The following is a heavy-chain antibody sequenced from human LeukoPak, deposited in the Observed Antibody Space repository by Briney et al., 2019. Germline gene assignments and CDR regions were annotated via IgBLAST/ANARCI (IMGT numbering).Heavy chain of an antibody. CDR3: ARAAYSYDINGWVPFDY. V-gene: IGHV4-34*01. CDR2: INHSGST. J-gene: IGHJ4*02. D-gene: IGHD3-22*01. CDR1: GGSFSGYY. Sequence: SETLSLTCAGYGGSFSGYYWSWIRQPPGKGLEWIGEINHSGSTNYNPSLKSRVTISGDTSKNQFSLMLSSVTAADTAVYYCARAAYSYDINGWVPFDYWGQGTLVTVSS.